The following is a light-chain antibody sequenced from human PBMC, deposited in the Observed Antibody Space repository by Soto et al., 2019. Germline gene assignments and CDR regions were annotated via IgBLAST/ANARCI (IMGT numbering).Light chain of an antibody. V-gene: IGKV3-20*01. CDR2: GAS. CDR3: QQYGPSLPMYT. CDR1: QSLDSRY. J-gene: IGKJ2*01. Sequence: ENVLTQSPGTLSLSPGERVTLSCRTSQSLDSRYLAWYQQKPGQAPRLLIYGASNRATGIPDRFRGSGSGTDFTPTISGMEHEDFAVYYCQQYGPSLPMYTFGQGTKLEIK.